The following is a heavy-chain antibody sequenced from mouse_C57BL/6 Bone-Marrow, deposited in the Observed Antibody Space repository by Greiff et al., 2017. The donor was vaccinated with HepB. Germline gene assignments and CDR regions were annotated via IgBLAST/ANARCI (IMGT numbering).Heavy chain of an antibody. Sequence: QVQLQQSGAELAKPGASVKLSCKASGYTFTSYWMHWVKQRPGQGLEWIGYINPSSGYTKYNQKFKDKATLTADKSSSTAYMQLSSLTYEDAAVYYCSRTRLDDYDFAYWGKGTLVTVSA. CDR2: INPSSGYT. V-gene: IGHV1-7*01. D-gene: IGHD2-4*01. CDR1: GYTFTSYW. J-gene: IGHJ3*01. CDR3: SRTRLDDYDFAY.